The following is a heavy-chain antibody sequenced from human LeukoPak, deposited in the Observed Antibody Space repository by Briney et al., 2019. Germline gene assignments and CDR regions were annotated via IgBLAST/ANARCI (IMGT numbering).Heavy chain of an antibody. CDR1: GFTFSSYA. CDR2: ISGSGGST. V-gene: IGHV3-23*01. D-gene: IGHD1-26*01. J-gene: IGHJ4*02. Sequence: GGSLRLSCAASGFTFSSYAMSWVRQAPGKGLEWVSAISGSGGSTYYADSVKGRFTISRDNSKNTLYLQMNSLRAEDTAVYYCARDGSYWEERYFDYWGQGTLVTVSS. CDR3: ARDGSYWEERYFDY.